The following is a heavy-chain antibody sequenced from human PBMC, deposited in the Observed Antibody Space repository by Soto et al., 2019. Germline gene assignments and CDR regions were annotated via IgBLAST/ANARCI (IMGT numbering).Heavy chain of an antibody. Sequence: QVQLVQSGAEVKKPGSSVKVSCKASGGTFSSYAISWVRQAPGQGLEWMGGIIPIFGTANYAQKYQDRVTITAAGSTGTSYLERSRLRSEDTAEYYCTRAYCTNGVCATRDYYYYSMDVLGQGSTVTVPS. CDR3: TRAYCTNGVCATRDYYYYSMDV. V-gene: IGHV1-69*01. D-gene: IGHD2-8*01. CDR1: GGTFSSYA. CDR2: IIPIFGTA. J-gene: IGHJ6*02.